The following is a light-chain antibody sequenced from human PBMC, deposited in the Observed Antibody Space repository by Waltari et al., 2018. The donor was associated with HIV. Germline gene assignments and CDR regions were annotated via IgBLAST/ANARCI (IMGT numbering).Light chain of an antibody. CDR1: SSNIGRSY. J-gene: IGLJ3*02. CDR3: AAWDDSLSGRV. CDR2: GSN. Sequence: QSVLTQPPSASGTPGQRVTISCSGSSSNIGRSYIYWYQQLPGTAHKLLIYGSNRRPSGVPDRFSGSKSGTSASLAISGLRSEDEADYCCAAWDDSLSGRVFGGGTKLTVL. V-gene: IGLV1-47*02.